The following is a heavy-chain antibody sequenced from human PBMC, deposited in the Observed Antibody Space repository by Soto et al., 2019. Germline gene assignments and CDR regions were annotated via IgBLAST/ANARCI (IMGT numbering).Heavy chain of an antibody. D-gene: IGHD3-3*01. CDR1: GYTFTSYY. Sequence: ASVKVSCKASGYTFTSYYMHWVRQAPGQGLEWMGIINPSGGSTSSAQKFQCRVTMTRDTSTSTVYMELSSLRSEDTAVYYCARDIIPRQLPHYDFWSGYYLTYYYYGMDVWGQGTTVTVSS. CDR3: ARDIIPRQLPHYDFWSGYYLTYYYYGMDV. J-gene: IGHJ6*02. V-gene: IGHV1-46*01. CDR2: INPSGGST.